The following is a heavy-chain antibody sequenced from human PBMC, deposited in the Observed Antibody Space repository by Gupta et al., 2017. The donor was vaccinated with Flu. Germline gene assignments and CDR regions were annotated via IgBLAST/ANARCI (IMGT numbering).Heavy chain of an antibody. J-gene: IGHJ3*02. CDR2: IWYDGSNK. CDR3: ARENYYDSSGYFAFDI. V-gene: IGHV3-33*01. CDR1: GFTFSSYG. D-gene: IGHD3-22*01. Sequence: QVQLVESGGGVVQPGRSLRISCAASGFTFSSYGMHWVRKAPGKGLEWVAVIWYDGSNKYYADSVKGRFTISRDNSKNTLYLQMNSLRAEDTAVYYCARENYYDSSGYFAFDIWGQGTMVTVSS.